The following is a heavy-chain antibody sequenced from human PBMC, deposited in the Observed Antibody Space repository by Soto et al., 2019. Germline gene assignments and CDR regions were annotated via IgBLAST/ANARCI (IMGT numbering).Heavy chain of an antibody. CDR1: GYSFSFYG. CDR2: INPSDGNR. V-gene: IGHV1-18*01. CDR3: ARDRLRGYDSSGFYS. J-gene: IGHJ4*02. Sequence: ASVKVSCKASGYSFSFYGINWVRQAPGQGLEWMGWINPSDGNRNFGQKFEDRVTMTTATSTNTVFLELRSLKSDDTAIYYCARDRLRGYDSSGFYSWGQGTMVTVSS. D-gene: IGHD3-22*01.